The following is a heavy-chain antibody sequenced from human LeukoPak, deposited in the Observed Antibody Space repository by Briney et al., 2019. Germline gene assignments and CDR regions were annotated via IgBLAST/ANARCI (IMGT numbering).Heavy chain of an antibody. V-gene: IGHV3-21*01. CDR3: VLDNEYHGYDWAH. D-gene: IGHD3-9*01. Sequence: GGSLRLSCVASGFTFSSYNMNWVRQALGKGLEWVSSISSSSHYIYYTESMKGRFTISRDNAKNSVYLQMNSLRADDTAVYYCVLDNEYHGYDWAHWGQGTLVTVSS. CDR1: GFTFSSYN. J-gene: IGHJ4*02. CDR2: ISSSSHYI.